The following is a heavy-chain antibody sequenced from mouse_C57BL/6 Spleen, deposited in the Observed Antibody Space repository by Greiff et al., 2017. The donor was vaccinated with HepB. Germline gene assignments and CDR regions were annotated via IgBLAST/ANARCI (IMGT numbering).Heavy chain of an antibody. CDR2: INYDGSST. CDR3: ARAGSNSWYFDV. CDR1: GFTFSDYY. Sequence: EVKLQESEGGLVQPGSSMKLSCTASGFTFSDYYMAWVRQVPEKGLEWVANINYDGSSTYYLDSLKSRFIISRDNAKNILYLQMSSLKSEDTATYYCARAGSNSWYFDVWGTGTTVTVSS. V-gene: IGHV5-16*01. J-gene: IGHJ1*03. D-gene: IGHD2-5*01.